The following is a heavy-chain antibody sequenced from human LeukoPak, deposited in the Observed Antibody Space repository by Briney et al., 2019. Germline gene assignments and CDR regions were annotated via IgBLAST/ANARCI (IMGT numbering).Heavy chain of an antibody. CDR2: LSGSGDSK. V-gene: IGHV3-23*01. D-gene: IGHD2-21*02. Sequence: GGSLRLSCSASGFTCSSFAMIWVAQAPGKGREGGSGLSGSGDSKYHADHVKAPFTISRDKSQNTLYLQINSLSAEDTAVYYCARDDYYFDYWGQGTLVTVSS. J-gene: IGHJ4*02. CDR3: ARDDYYFDY. CDR1: GFTCSSFA.